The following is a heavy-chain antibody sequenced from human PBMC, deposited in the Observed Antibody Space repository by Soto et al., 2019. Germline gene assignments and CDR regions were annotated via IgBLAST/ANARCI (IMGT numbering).Heavy chain of an antibody. CDR3: VNDYSGWLSG. V-gene: IGHV4-4*02. D-gene: IGHD6-19*01. J-gene: IGHJ4*02. CDR2: ISHSGSS. Sequence: QVQLQESGPGLVKPSGTLSLTCAVSGGSISSVNWWSWVRQPPGKGLEWIGEISHSGSSNDNPSLKSRVTIAVDKSKTQISLKVNSGPAADTAVYYCVNDYSGWLSGWGQGTLVTVSS. CDR1: GGSISSVNW.